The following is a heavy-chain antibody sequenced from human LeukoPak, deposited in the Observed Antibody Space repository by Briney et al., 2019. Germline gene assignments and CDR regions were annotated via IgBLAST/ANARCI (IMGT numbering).Heavy chain of an antibody. CDR3: ARPHGWRLLQNYFDY. J-gene: IGHJ4*02. CDR1: GFTFSSYA. D-gene: IGHD3-22*01. Sequence: GGSLRLSCAASGFTFSSYAMHWVRQAPGKGLEWVAVISYDGSNKYYADSVKGRFTISRDNSKNTLNLQMNSLRAEDTAVYYCARPHGWRLLQNYFDYWGQGTLVTVSS. V-gene: IGHV3-30*04. CDR2: ISYDGSNK.